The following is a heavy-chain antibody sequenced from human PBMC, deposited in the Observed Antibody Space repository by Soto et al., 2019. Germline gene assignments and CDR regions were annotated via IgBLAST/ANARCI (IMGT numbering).Heavy chain of an antibody. Sequence: SVKVSCKASGGSFSSYAISWVRQAPGQGLEWMGGIIPIFGTANYAQKFQGRVTITADESTSTAYMELSSLRSEDTAVYYCARGAPPEYSSGWYDPRAVGGMDVWGQGTTVTVSS. CDR1: GGSFSSYA. V-gene: IGHV1-69*13. CDR3: ARGAPPEYSSGWYDPRAVGGMDV. D-gene: IGHD6-19*01. CDR2: IIPIFGTA. J-gene: IGHJ6*02.